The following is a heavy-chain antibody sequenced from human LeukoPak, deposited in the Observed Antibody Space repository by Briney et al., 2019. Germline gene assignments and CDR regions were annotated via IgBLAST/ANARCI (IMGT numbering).Heavy chain of an antibody. J-gene: IGHJ6*02. V-gene: IGHV1-18*01. CDR2: ISAYNGNT. CDR3: ARGGELLWEPYYYGMDV. D-gene: IGHD1-26*01. Sequence: ASVKVSCKASGYTFTSYGISWVRQAPGQGLEWMGWISAYNGNTNYAQKLQGRVTMTTDTSTSTAYMELRSLRSDDTAVYYCARGGELLWEPYYYGMDVWGQGTTVTVSS. CDR1: GYTFTSYG.